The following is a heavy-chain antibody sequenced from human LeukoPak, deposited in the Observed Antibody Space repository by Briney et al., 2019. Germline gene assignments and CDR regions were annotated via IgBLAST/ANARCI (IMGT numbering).Heavy chain of an antibody. J-gene: IGHJ3*02. V-gene: IGHV3-48*04. CDR3: ARAAAALGDAFDI. CDR1: GFTFSSYS. D-gene: IGHD6-13*01. CDR2: ISSSSTI. Sequence: GGSLRLSCAASGFTFSSYSMNWVRQAPGKGLEWVSYISSSSTIYYADSVKGRFTISRDNAKNSLYLQMNSLRAEDTAVYYCARAAAALGDAFDIWGQGAMVTVSS.